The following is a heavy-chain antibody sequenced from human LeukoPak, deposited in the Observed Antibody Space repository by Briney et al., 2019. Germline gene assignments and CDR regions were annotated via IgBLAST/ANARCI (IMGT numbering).Heavy chain of an antibody. Sequence: SVKVSCKASVGTFSSYAISWVRQAPGQGLEWMGGIIPIFGTANYAQKFQGRVTITADESTSTAYMELSSLRAEDTAVYYCAREEKSQDWFDPWGQGTLVTVSS. CDR1: VGTFSSYA. CDR2: IIPIFGTA. V-gene: IGHV1-69*13. J-gene: IGHJ5*02. CDR3: AREEKSQDWFDP.